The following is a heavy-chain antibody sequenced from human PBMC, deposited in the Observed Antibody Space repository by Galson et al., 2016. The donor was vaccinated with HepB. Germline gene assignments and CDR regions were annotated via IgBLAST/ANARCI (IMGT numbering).Heavy chain of an antibody. V-gene: IGHV3-48*03. J-gene: IGHJ4*02. CDR2: ISSSGSTI. CDR1: GFIFSSYD. CDR3: ARASNYDSNGYLRY. D-gene: IGHD3-22*01. Sequence: SLRLSCAASGFIFSSYDMNWVRQAPGKGLEWVSYISSSGSTIYYADSVKGRFTISRDNAKNSLYLQMNSLRAEDTAVYYCARASNYDSNGYLRYWGQGTLVTVSS.